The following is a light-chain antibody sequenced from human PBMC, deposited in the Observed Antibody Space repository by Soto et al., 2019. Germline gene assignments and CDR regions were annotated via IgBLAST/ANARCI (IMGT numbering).Light chain of an antibody. J-gene: IGKJ5*01. CDR3: QQYDILPIT. CDR1: QDINIY. Sequence: ESQMTQSPSSLFASVGDRVTITCQATQDINIYLNWYQQKPGKAPNLLIYDASNLEIGVPSRFSGSGSGTHFTFTISSLQTEDIGTYYCQQYDILPITFGRGTRLEIK. CDR2: DAS. V-gene: IGKV1-33*01.